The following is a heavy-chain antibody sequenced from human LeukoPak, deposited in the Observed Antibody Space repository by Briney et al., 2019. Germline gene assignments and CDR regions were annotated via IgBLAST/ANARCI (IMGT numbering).Heavy chain of an antibody. CDR2: IKQDGSEK. J-gene: IGHJ4*02. V-gene: IGHV3-7*01. D-gene: IGHD3-22*01. CDR1: GYTFSSYW. Sequence: PGGSLRLSCAASGYTFSSYWMSWVRQAPGKGLEWVANIKQDGSEKYYVDSVKGRFTISRDNARNSLYLQMNSLRAEDTAGYYCARDPLYYYDSSGYYYDDYWGQGTLVTVSS. CDR3: ARDPLYYYDSSGYYYDDY.